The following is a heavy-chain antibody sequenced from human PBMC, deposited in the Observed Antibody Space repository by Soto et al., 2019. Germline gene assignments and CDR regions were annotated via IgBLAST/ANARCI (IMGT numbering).Heavy chain of an antibody. V-gene: IGHV4-4*07. J-gene: IGHJ5*01. CDR1: GGTMSKYY. CDR2: IYTSGTT. CDR3: ARQTIYSSSWYDY. Sequence: PSETLSLTCSVSGGTMSKYYCVWIRQPAGKGLEWIGRIYTSGTTDYNPSLKSRVTMSVDTSKNQFSLKLSSVTAADTALYFCARQTIYSSSWYDYWGHGTLVTVSS. D-gene: IGHD6-13*01.